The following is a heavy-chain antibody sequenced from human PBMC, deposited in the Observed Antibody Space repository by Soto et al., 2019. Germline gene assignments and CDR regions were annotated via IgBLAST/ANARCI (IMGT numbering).Heavy chain of an antibody. Sequence: SVKVSCKASGGTFSSYGVSWVRQAPGQGLEWMGRIIPVFGIEHYAQKSQGRVTVTADESTSTAYMELSGLTSEDTAVYYCARGLSYYDSSGYSDAFDIWGQGTLVTVSS. D-gene: IGHD3-22*01. CDR2: IIPVFGIE. CDR3: ARGLSYYDSSGYSDAFDI. CDR1: GGTFSSYG. J-gene: IGHJ3*02. V-gene: IGHV1-69*13.